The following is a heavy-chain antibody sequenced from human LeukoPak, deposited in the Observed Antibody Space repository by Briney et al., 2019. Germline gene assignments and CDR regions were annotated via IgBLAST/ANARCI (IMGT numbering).Heavy chain of an antibody. CDR1: GYSFTSYW. D-gene: IGHD6-13*01. V-gene: IGHV5-51*01. Sequence: GESLKISCKGSGYSFTSYWIGWVRQMPGKGLEWMGIMFPGDSDTRYSPSFQGQVTMSADKSITTAYLHWSGLKASDTAMYYCATHSSNNAWYWGQGTLVTVSS. J-gene: IGHJ4*02. CDR3: ATHSSNNAWY. CDR2: MFPGDSDT.